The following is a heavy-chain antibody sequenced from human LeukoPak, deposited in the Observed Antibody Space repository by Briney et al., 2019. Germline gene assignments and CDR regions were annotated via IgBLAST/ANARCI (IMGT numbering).Heavy chain of an antibody. CDR3: ARELEAAAKNLDL. CDR1: GYTFTSYY. J-gene: IGHJ4*02. Sequence: ASVKLSCKACGYTFTSYYMHWVRQDPGQGLEWMGIINPSGGSTSYAQNFQGRVSVTRDASTSTVYMELSSLRSEDTAMYYCARELEAAAKNLDLWGQGTLVTVSS. CDR2: INPSGGST. D-gene: IGHD2-15*01. V-gene: IGHV1-46*01.